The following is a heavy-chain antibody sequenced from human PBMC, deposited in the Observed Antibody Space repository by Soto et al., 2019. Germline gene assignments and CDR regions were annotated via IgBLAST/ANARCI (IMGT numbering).Heavy chain of an antibody. CDR1: GYTFTGYY. CDR3: ATALEYYYDSSGHGSDY. V-gene: IGHV1-2*02. Sequence: AVKDSCKASGYTFTGYYMHWVRQAPGQGLEWMGWINPNSGGTNYAQKFQGRVTMTRDTSISTAYMELSRLRSDDTAVYYCATALEYYYDSSGHGSDYWGQGTLVTVSA. CDR2: INPNSGGT. D-gene: IGHD3-22*01. J-gene: IGHJ4*02.